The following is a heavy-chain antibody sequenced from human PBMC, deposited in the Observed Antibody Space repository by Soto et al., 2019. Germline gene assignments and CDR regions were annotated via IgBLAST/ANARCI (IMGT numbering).Heavy chain of an antibody. CDR1: GGTFSSYA. CDR3: ARVGYGSGHPIYYYYYGMDV. V-gene: IGHV1-69*13. CDR2: IIPIFGTA. D-gene: IGHD3-10*01. J-gene: IGHJ6*02. Sequence: SVKVSCKASGGTFSSYAISWVRQAPGQGLEWMGGIIPIFGTANYAQKFQGRVTITADESTSTAYMELSSLRSEDTAVYYCARVGYGSGHPIYYYYYGMDVWGQGTTVTAP.